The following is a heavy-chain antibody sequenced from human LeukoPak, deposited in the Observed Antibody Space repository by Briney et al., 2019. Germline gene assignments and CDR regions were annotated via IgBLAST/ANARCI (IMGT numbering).Heavy chain of an antibody. D-gene: IGHD3-10*01. V-gene: IGHV4-31*03. CDR3: ASYGSGSYRFDP. CDR2: IHHSGST. J-gene: IGHJ5*02. CDR1: GVPLNSGNYF. Sequence: SETLSLTCSVSGVPLNSGNYFWSCLRHPPGKALGWIGYIHHSGSTYYNPSLKSRVIISVDTSKNQFSLKLSSVTAADTAVYYCASYGSGSYRFDPWGQGTLVTVSS.